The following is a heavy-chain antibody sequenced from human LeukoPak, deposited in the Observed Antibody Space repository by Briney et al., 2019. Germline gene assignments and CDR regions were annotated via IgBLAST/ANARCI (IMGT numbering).Heavy chain of an antibody. J-gene: IGHJ4*02. Sequence: PGGSLRLSCAASGFTFSSYAMNWVRQAPGKGLEWVSVVSDSGGSTYYADSVKGRFTISRDNSKSTLYLQMNSLRSEDAATYYCAKDRASSGSSSFDYWGQGTLVTVSS. V-gene: IGHV3-23*01. CDR1: GFTFSSYA. D-gene: IGHD1-26*01. CDR3: AKDRASSGSSSFDY. CDR2: VSDSGGST.